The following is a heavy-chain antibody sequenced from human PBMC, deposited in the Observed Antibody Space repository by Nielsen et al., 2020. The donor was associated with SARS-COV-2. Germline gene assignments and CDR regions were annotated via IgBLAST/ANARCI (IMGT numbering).Heavy chain of an antibody. V-gene: IGHV1-18*01. J-gene: IGHJ6*02. CDR1: GYTITSYG. Sequence: ASVKVSCKASGYTITSYGISWVRQAPGQGLEWMGWISAYNGNTNYAQKLQGRVTMTTDTSTSTAYMELRSLRSEDTAVYYCASIPALFRRRYGMDVWGQGTTVTVSS. CDR3: ASIPALFRRRYGMDV. CDR2: ISAYNGNT. D-gene: IGHD3-3*01.